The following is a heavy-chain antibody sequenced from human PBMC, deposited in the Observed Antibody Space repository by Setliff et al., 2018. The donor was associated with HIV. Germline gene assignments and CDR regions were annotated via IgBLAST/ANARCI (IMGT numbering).Heavy chain of an antibody. CDR3: ARGRGSSSSWPIDY. Sequence: LSETLSLTCAVYGGSFSGYYWSWIRQPPGKGLEWIGEINHSGSTNYNPSLKSRVTISVDTSKNQFSLKLSSVTAADTAVYFCARGRGSSSSWPIDYWGQGTLVTVSS. V-gene: IGHV4-34*01. D-gene: IGHD6-13*01. J-gene: IGHJ4*02. CDR2: INHSGST. CDR1: GGSFSGYY.